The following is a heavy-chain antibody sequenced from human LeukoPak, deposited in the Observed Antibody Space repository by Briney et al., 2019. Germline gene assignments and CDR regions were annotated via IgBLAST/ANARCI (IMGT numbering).Heavy chain of an antibody. V-gene: IGHV3-64*01. J-gene: IGHJ3*02. CDR1: GFTFSSYA. CDR3: ARGGSDAFDI. Sequence: GESLRLSCAASGFTFSSYAMHWVRQAPGKGLEYVSAISSNGGSTYYANSVKGRFTISRENAKNSLYLQMNSLRAGDTAVYYCARGGSDAFDIWGQGTMVTVSS. CDR2: ISSNGGST. D-gene: IGHD1-26*01.